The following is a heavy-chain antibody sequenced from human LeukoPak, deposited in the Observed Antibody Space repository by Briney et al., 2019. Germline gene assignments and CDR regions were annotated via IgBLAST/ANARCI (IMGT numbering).Heavy chain of an antibody. V-gene: IGHV3-23*01. D-gene: IGHD2-15*01. Sequence: GGSLRLSCAASRFTFNTYAVNWVRQAPGKGLEWVSAISGNGDITYYADSVRGRFTISRDNSKNTLYLQMNSLRAEDTAVYYCARVMRDCSGGSCYPYDYWGQGTLVTVSS. CDR1: RFTFNTYA. J-gene: IGHJ4*02. CDR2: ISGNGDIT. CDR3: ARVMRDCSGGSCYPYDY.